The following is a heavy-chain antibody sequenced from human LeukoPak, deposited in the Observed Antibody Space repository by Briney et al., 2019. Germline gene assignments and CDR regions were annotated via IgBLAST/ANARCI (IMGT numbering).Heavy chain of an antibody. Sequence: SETLSLTCTVSGGSISSSSYYWGWIRQPPGKGLEWIGSIYYSGSTYYNPSLKSRVTISVDTSKNQFSLKLSSVTAADTAVYYCAREIVGASLGWFDPWGQGTLVTVSS. J-gene: IGHJ5*02. CDR2: IYYSGST. V-gene: IGHV4-39*07. D-gene: IGHD1-26*01. CDR3: AREIVGASLGWFDP. CDR1: GGSISSSSYY.